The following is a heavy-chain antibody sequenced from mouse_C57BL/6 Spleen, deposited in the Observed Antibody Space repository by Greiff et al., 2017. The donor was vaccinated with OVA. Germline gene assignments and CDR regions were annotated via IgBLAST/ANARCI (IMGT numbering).Heavy chain of an antibody. CDR1: GYAFSSYW. Sequence: QVQLKESGAELVKPGASVKISCKASGYAFSSYWMNWVKQRPGKGLEWIGQIYPGDGDTNYNGKFKGKATLTADKSSSTAYMQLSSLTSEDSAVYFCATYSNYPSYFDYWGQGTTLTVSS. V-gene: IGHV1-80*01. D-gene: IGHD2-5*01. CDR2: IYPGDGDT. J-gene: IGHJ2*01. CDR3: ATYSNYPSYFDY.